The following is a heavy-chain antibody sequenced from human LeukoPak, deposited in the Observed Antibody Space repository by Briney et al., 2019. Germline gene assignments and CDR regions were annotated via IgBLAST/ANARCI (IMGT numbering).Heavy chain of an antibody. CDR3: ARHNTMVRGAKSWFDP. Sequence: GESLKISCKCSGYSFTSYWIGWVRQMPGKGLEWMGIIYPGDSDTRYSPSFQGHVTISADKSISTAYLQWNSLKASDTAMYYCARHNTMVRGAKSWFDPWGQGTLVTVSS. CDR1: GYSFTSYW. D-gene: IGHD3-10*01. CDR2: IYPGDSDT. V-gene: IGHV5-51*01. J-gene: IGHJ5*02.